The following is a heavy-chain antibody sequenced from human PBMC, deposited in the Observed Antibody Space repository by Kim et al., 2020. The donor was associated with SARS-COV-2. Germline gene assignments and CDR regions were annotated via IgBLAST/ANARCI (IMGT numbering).Heavy chain of an antibody. J-gene: IGHJ4*02. V-gene: IGHV1-8*01. CDR2: MNPNSGNT. D-gene: IGHD3-22*01. Sequence: ASVTVSCKASGYTFTSYDINWVRQATGQGLEWMGWMNPNSGNTGYAQKFQGRVTMTRNTSISTAYMELSSLRSEDTAVYYCARMPYDSSGYYLSTDYWGQGTLVTVSS. CDR1: GYTFTSYD. CDR3: ARMPYDSSGYYLSTDY.